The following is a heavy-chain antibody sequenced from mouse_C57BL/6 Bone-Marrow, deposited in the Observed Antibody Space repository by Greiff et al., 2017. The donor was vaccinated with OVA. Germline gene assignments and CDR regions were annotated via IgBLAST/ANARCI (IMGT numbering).Heavy chain of an antibody. Sequence: QVQLQQPGAELVRPGSSVKLSCKASGYTFTSYWMHWVKQRPIQGLEWIGNIDPSDSETHSNQKFKDKATLTVDKSSSTAYMQLSRLTSEDSAVYYCARWGTVVAYDYAMDYWGQGTSVTVSS. CDR3: ARWGTVVAYDYAMDY. D-gene: IGHD1-1*01. J-gene: IGHJ4*01. V-gene: IGHV1-52*01. CDR1: GYTFTSYW. CDR2: IDPSDSET.